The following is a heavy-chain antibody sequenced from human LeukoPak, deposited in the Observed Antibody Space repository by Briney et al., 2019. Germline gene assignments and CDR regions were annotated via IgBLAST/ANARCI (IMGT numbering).Heavy chain of an antibody. CDR3: AKGPGIAAAGIEY. V-gene: IGHV3-23*01. D-gene: IGHD6-13*01. Sequence: PGGSLRLSCAASGFTLSDAWVSWVRQAPGKGLEWVSAISVSGGTTYYADSVKGRFTISRDNSKNTLYLQMNSLRAEDTAVYYCAKGPGIAAAGIEYWGQGTLVTVSS. J-gene: IGHJ4*02. CDR2: ISVSGGTT. CDR1: GFTLSDAW.